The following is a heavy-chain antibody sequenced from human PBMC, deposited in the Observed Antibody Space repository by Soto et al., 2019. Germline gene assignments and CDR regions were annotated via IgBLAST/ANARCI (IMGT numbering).Heavy chain of an antibody. CDR1: GGSFSGYY. V-gene: IGHV4-34*01. CDR3: ARGPDLNYPVFWFDP. D-gene: IGHD1-7*01. J-gene: IGHJ5*02. CDR2: INHSGST. Sequence: SETLSLTCAVYGGSFSGYYWSWIRQPPGKGLEWIGEINHSGSTNYNPSLKSRVTISVDTSKNQFSLKLSSVTAADTDEYYCARGPDLNYPVFWFDPWGQGTLVTVSS.